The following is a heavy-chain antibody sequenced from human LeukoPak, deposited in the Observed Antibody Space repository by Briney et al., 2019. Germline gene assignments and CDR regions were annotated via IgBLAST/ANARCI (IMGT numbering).Heavy chain of an antibody. D-gene: IGHD3-10*01. CDR2: MNPNSGNT. J-gene: IGHJ3*02. CDR1: GYTFTSYD. CDR3: ARDYYYSSGSSDAFDI. V-gene: IGHV1-8*01. Sequence: ASVKVSCKASGYTFTSYDINWVRQATGQGLEWMGWMNPNSGNTGYAQKFQGRVTMTTDTSTSTAYMELRSLRSDDTAVYYCARDYYYSSGSSDAFDIWGQGTMVTVSA.